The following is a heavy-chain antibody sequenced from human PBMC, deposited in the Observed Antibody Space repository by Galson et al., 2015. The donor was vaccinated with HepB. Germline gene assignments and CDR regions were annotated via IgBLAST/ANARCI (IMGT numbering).Heavy chain of an antibody. V-gene: IGHV1-69*13. CDR3: ARFGLRCLEWFTIRGCWFDP. CDR2: IIPIFGTA. D-gene: IGHD3-3*01. CDR1: GGTFSSYA. J-gene: IGHJ5*02. Sequence: SVKVSCKASGGTFSSYAISWVRQAPGQGLEWMGGIIPIFGTANYAQKFQGRVTITADESTSTAYMELSSLRSEDTAVYYCARFGLRCLEWFTIRGCWFDPWGQWTLVTVSS.